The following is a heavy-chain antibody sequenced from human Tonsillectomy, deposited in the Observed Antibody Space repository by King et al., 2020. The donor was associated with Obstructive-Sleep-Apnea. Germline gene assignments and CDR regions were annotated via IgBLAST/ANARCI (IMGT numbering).Heavy chain of an antibody. CDR2: IIPILGTT. D-gene: IGHD4-17*01. CDR1: GGTFTRFA. J-gene: IGHJ4*02. V-gene: IGHV1-69*01. Sequence: VQLVESGASVKKPGSSVKVSCKPSGGTFTRFAISWVRQAPGQGLEWMGGIIPILGTTQYAQKFQGRVTITADESTNTAYMELSSLRSEDTAMYYCARDIHDYGDDGELVGDYWGQGTLVTVSS. CDR3: ARDIHDYGDDGELVGDY.